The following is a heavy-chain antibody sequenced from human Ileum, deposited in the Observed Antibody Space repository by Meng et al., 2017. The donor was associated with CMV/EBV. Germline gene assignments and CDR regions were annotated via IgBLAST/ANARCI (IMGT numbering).Heavy chain of an antibody. Sequence: SCATLGFSINTYRLNWLRQSPGKGLEWVASISNSGTYTYYADSVKGRFTISRDNAENSFYLQMNSLRAEDTAVYFCSRDSEWWPMDVWGQGTTVTVSS. V-gene: IGHV3-21*01. J-gene: IGHJ6*02. CDR3: SRDSEWWPMDV. CDR1: GFSINTYR. CDR2: ISNSGTYT. D-gene: IGHD2-15*01.